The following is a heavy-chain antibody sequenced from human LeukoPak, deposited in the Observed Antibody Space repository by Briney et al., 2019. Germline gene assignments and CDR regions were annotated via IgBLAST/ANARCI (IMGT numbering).Heavy chain of an antibody. CDR3: ARGRVVYCSSTSCPRYYYYMDV. J-gene: IGHJ6*03. D-gene: IGHD2-2*01. Sequence: SETLSLTCAVYGGSFSGYYWSWIRQPPGKGLERIGEINHSGSTNYNPSLKSRVTISVDTSKNQFSLKLSSVTAADTAVYYCARGRVVYCSSTSCPRYYYYMDVWGKGTTVTVSS. CDR1: GGSFSGYY. CDR2: INHSGST. V-gene: IGHV4-34*01.